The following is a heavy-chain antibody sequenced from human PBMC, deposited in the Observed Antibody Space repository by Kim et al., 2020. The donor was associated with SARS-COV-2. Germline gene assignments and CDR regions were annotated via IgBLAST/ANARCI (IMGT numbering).Heavy chain of an antibody. J-gene: IGHJ4*02. Sequence: PSLKSRVTISVDTSKNQVSLKMSYLTAADRAVYYCARVYLAVAGTDYFGYWGQGTLVTVSS. V-gene: IGHV4-34*01. D-gene: IGHD6-19*01. CDR3: ARVYLAVAGTDYFGY.